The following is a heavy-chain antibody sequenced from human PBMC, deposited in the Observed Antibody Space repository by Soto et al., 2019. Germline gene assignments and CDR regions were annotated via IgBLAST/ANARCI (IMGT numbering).Heavy chain of an antibody. Sequence: SLRPSCAASGFTSDDYAMHWVRPAPGNGMEWLPGSRWNSGSIGYADSVKGRFTISRDNAKLSLYLQMTRLRPEDTALYYCSKGYCSSTSCYARPCFSSGWTFAYWGQG. CDR3: SKGYCSSTSCYARPCFSSGWTFAY. CDR2: SRWNSGSI. CDR1: GFTSDDYA. D-gene: IGHD2-2*01. J-gene: IGHJ4*02. V-gene: IGHV3-9*02.